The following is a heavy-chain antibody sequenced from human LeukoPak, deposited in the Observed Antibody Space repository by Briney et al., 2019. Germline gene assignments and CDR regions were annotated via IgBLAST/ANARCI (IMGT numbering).Heavy chain of an antibody. CDR3: ARDLSYGWFDP. CDR2: IIPILGIA. D-gene: IGHD4-17*01. V-gene: IGHV1-69*04. CDR1: GGTFSSYT. Sequence: ASVKVSCKASGGTFSSYTISWVRQAHGQGLEWMGRIIPILGIANYAQKFQGRVTITADKSTSTAYMELSSLRSEDTAVYYCARDLSYGWFDPWGQGTLVTVSS. J-gene: IGHJ5*02.